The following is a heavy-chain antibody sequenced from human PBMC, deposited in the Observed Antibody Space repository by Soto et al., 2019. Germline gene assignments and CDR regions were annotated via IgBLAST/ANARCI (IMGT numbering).Heavy chain of an antibody. J-gene: IGHJ6*02. D-gene: IGHD3-3*01. CDR1: GGSISSGGYY. Sequence: TLSLTCTVSGGSISSGGYYWSWIRQHPGKGLEWIGYIYYSGSTYYNPSLKSRVTISVDTSKNQFSLKLSSVTAADTAVYYCARSLKLRFLEWLGPVGGVLGVWGQGTTVTVSS. CDR2: IYYSGST. CDR3: ARSLKLRFLEWLGPVGGVLGV. V-gene: IGHV4-31*03.